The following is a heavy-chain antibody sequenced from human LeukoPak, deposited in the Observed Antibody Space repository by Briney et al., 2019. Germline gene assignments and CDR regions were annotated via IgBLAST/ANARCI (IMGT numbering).Heavy chain of an antibody. J-gene: IGHJ4*02. D-gene: IGHD6-13*01. V-gene: IGHV3-48*01. CDR2: ISSSSSTK. Sequence: PWGSLRLSCAASGFTFSSYSMNWVRQAPGKGLEWVSYISSSSSTKYYADSVKGRFTISRDNAKNSLYLQMNSLRAEDTAVYYCARTVAAAGTVFDYWGQGTLVTVSS. CDR1: GFTFSSYS. CDR3: ARTVAAAGTVFDY.